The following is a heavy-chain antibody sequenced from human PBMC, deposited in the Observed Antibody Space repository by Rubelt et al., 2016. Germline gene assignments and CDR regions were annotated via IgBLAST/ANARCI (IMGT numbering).Heavy chain of an antibody. D-gene: IGHD6-6*01. CDR2: ISSNGGST. CDR1: GFTFSSYA. V-gene: IGHV3-64*01. CDR3: AKGRIAARPWLLDP. Sequence: EVQLVESGGGLVQPGGSLRLSCAASGFTFSSYAMHWVRQAPGKGLEYVSAISSNGGSTYYANSVKGRFAISRDKSKNTLYLQRNSRRAEETAVYYCAKGRIAARPWLLDPWGQGTLVTVSS. J-gene: IGHJ5*02.